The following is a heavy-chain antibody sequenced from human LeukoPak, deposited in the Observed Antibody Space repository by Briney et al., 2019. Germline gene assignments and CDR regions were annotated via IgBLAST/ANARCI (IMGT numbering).Heavy chain of an antibody. Sequence: GASVKVSCKASGGTFSSYAISWVRQAPGQGLEWMGGIIPIFGTANYAQKFQGRVTITADESTGTAYMELSSLRSEDTAVYYCASLRERTGGSYDRLDYWGQGTLVTVSS. V-gene: IGHV1-69*01. D-gene: IGHD1-26*01. CDR1: GGTFSSYA. J-gene: IGHJ4*02. CDR3: ASLRERTGGSYDRLDY. CDR2: IIPIFGTA.